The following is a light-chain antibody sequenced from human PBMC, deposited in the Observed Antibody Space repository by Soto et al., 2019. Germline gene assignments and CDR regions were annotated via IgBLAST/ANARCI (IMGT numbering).Light chain of an antibody. CDR3: LQHNSYPWT. J-gene: IGKJ1*01. V-gene: IGKV1-5*01. Sequence: DIQITPSPSTLSASIGDRVVITCRASESISSWLAWYQQKPGKAPKLLIYDVSSLESGVPSRFSGSGSGTEFTLTISSLQNEDFATYYCLQHNSYPWTFGQGTKGDI. CDR1: ESISSW. CDR2: DVS.